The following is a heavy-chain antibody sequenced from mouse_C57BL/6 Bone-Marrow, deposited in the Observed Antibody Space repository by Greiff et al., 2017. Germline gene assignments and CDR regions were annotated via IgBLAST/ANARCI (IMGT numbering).Heavy chain of an antibody. CDR1: GFNIKDDY. CDR2: IDPENGDT. Sequence: VQLQQSGAELVRPGASVKLSCTASGFNIKDDYMHWVKQRPEQGLEWIGWIDPENGDTEYASKFQGKATITADTSSNTAYLQLSSLTSEDTAVYYCTITTVVATRYFDVGGTGTTVTVSS. CDR3: TITTVVATRYFDV. V-gene: IGHV14-4*01. J-gene: IGHJ1*03. D-gene: IGHD1-1*01.